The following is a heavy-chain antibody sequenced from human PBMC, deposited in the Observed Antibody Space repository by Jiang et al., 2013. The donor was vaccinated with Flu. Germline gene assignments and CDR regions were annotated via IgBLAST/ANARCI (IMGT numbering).Heavy chain of an antibody. D-gene: IGHD3-22*01. J-gene: IGHJ4*02. Sequence: GPGLVKPSETLSLTCTVSGGSISSSSYYWGWIRQPPGKGLEWIGSIYYSGSTYYNPSLKSRVTISVDTSKNQFSLKLSSVTAADTAVYYCARGFYDSSGYYFLISFFDYWGQGTLVTVSS. V-gene: IGHV4-39*07. CDR3: ARGFYDSSGYYFLISFFDY. CDR1: GGSISSSSYY. CDR2: IYYSGST.